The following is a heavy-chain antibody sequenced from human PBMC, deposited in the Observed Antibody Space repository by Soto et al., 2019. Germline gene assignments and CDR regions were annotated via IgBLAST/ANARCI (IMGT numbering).Heavy chain of an antibody. V-gene: IGHV3-23*01. CDR3: AKYCSSTSCYLTDY. CDR2: ISGSGGST. Sequence: EVQLLESGGGLVQPGGSLRLSCAASGFTFSSYAMSWVRQAPGKGLEWVSAISGSGGSTYYADSVKGRFTISRDNSKNTQYLQMNSLRAEDTAVYYCAKYCSSTSCYLTDYWGQGTLVTVSS. J-gene: IGHJ4*02. CDR1: GFTFSSYA. D-gene: IGHD2-2*01.